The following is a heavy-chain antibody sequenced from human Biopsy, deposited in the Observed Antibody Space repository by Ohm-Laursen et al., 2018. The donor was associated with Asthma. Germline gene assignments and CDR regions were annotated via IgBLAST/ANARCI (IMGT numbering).Heavy chain of an antibody. J-gene: IGHJ1*01. V-gene: IGHV4-59*12. CDR1: GDSISSYY. CDR3: VRGEEVAGTYFKD. D-gene: IGHD6-19*01. Sequence: PSQTLSLTCTVSGDSISSYYWSWIRQPPGKGLEWIGYIYFSGSTNYNPSLKSRVTISVDTSKNQFSLRLSSVTAADTAVYYRVRGEEVAGTYFKDWDQGTLVTVSS. CDR2: IYFSGST.